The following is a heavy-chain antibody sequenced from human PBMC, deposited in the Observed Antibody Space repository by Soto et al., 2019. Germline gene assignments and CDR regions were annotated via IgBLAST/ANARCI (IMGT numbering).Heavy chain of an antibody. CDR2: IYYSGST. Sequence: QVQLQESGPGLVKPSETLSLTCTVSGGSISSYYWSWIRQPPGTGLEWIGYIYYSGSTNYNPSLKSRVTISVDTSKNQFSLKLSSVTAADTAVYYCARGDGYNPYYFDYWGQGTLVTVSS. CDR3: ARGDGYNPYYFDY. CDR1: GGSISSYY. V-gene: IGHV4-59*01. D-gene: IGHD5-12*01. J-gene: IGHJ4*02.